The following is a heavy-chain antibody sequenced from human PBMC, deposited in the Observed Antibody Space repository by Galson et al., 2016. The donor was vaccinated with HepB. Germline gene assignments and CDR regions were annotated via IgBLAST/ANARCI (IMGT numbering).Heavy chain of an antibody. V-gene: IGHV3-7*01. D-gene: IGHD6-19*01. CDR3: AIDSGWLLKY. CDR2: IMEDGTEK. Sequence: SLRLSCAASGFTFRNYRMTWVRQAPGKGLEWVANIMEDGTEKQYVDSVRGRFTVSRDNAKNSLSLQMSSLRAEDTAVYYCAIDSGWLLKYWGQGALVTVSS. CDR1: GFTFRNYR. J-gene: IGHJ4*02.